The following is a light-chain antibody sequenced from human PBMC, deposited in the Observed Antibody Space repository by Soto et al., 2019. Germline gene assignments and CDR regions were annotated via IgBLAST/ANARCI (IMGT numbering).Light chain of an antibody. J-gene: IGKJ1*01. CDR2: GAS. Sequence: EIVLTQSPGTLSLSPGERATLSCRASQSVSSSYLVWYQQKPGQAPRLLIYGASIRATGIPDRFSGSGSGTDFTLTISRLEPEDFAVYYCQQYGSSGTFGQGTKVDI. CDR3: QQYGSSGT. V-gene: IGKV3-20*01. CDR1: QSVSSSY.